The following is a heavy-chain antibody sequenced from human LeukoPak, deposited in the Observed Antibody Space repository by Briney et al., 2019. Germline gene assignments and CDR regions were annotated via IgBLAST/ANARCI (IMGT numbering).Heavy chain of an antibody. Sequence: PGGSLRLSCAASGFTFSSYSMNWVRQAPGKGLKWVSTITTGDGNTYYADSVKGRFTVSRDDSKNTLYLQMNSLRAEDTAVYYCAKDGGLWVSAHWGDSWGRGTLVTVSS. CDR1: GFTFSSYS. D-gene: IGHD7-27*01. CDR2: ITTGDGNT. J-gene: IGHJ4*02. V-gene: IGHV3-23*01. CDR3: AKDGGLWVSAHWGDS.